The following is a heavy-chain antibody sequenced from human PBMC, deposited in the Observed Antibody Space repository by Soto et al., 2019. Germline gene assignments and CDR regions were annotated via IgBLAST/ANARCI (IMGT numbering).Heavy chain of an antibody. CDR2: IIPVFGTA. Sequence: QVQLVQSGAEVKKPGSSVKVSCKASGGTFSSYAISWVRQAPGQGLEWMGGIIPVFGTANYAQKFQGRVTMTADEATSTAYMELSSLRSEDTAVYYCARLTTYYGMDVWGQGTTVTVSS. CDR1: GGTFSSYA. V-gene: IGHV1-69*12. CDR3: ARLTTYYGMDV. J-gene: IGHJ6*02.